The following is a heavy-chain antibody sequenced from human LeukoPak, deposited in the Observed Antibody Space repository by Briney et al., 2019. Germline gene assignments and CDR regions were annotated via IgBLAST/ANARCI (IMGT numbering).Heavy chain of an antibody. V-gene: IGHV4-34*01. CDR3: ARGLDIRGFDY. CDR2: INHSGST. D-gene: IGHD5-12*01. Sequence: PSETLSLTCAVYGGPFSGYYWSWIRQPPGKGLEWIGEINHSGSTNYNPSLKSRVTISVDTSKNQFSLKLSSVTAADTAVYYCARGLDIRGFDYWGQGTLVTVSS. J-gene: IGHJ4*02. CDR1: GGPFSGYY.